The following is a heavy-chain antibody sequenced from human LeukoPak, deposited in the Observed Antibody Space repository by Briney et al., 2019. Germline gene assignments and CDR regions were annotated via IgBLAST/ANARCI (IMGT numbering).Heavy chain of an antibody. Sequence: GASLQISCKGSGYSFTSYWIGWVRQLPGKGLEWMGIIYPGDSDTRYSPSFQGQVTISADKSISTAYLQWSSLKASDTAMYYCARHERRGSGSSHFDYWGQGTLVTVSS. V-gene: IGHV5-51*01. CDR2: IYPGDSDT. CDR3: ARHERRGSGSSHFDY. D-gene: IGHD3-10*01. J-gene: IGHJ4*02. CDR1: GYSFTSYW.